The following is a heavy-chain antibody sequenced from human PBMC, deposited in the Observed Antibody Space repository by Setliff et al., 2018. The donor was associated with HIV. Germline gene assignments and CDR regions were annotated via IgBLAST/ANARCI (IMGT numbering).Heavy chain of an antibody. CDR1: GLTFSTYS. J-gene: IGHJ5*02. Sequence: PGGSLRLSCAASGLTFSTYSMNGVRQAPGKGLEWVSSISSSSNYIYYADSVKGRFTISRDNAKNSLYLQMNSLRSEDTALYYCAKSPNRYSPLDWFDPWGQGTLVTVSA. CDR2: ISSSSNYI. D-gene: IGHD5-18*01. CDR3: AKSPNRYSPLDWFDP. V-gene: IGHV3-21*04.